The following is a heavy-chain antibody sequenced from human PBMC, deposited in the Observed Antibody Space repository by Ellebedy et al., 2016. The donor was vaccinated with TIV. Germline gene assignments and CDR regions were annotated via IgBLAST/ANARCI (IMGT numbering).Heavy chain of an antibody. CDR3: ARDRIVVVTAGDFYGMDV. CDR1: GASIRSYY. J-gene: IGHJ6*02. Sequence: SETLSLTCTVSGASIRSYYWSWIRQPPGKGLEWIGRIYTSGSTNYNPSLKSRVTMSVDTSKNQFSLKLSSVTAADTAVYYCARDRIVVVTAGDFYGMDVWGQGTTVTVSS. D-gene: IGHD2-21*02. V-gene: IGHV4-4*07. CDR2: IYTSGST.